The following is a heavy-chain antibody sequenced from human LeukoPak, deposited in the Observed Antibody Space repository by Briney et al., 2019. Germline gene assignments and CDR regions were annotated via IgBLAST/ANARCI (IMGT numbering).Heavy chain of an antibody. CDR2: INGDGTSI. J-gene: IGHJ4*02. CDR1: GFILSNYW. Sequence: PGGSLRLSCAASGFILSNYWMYWVRQVPGEGLVWASRINGDGTSISYADSVEGRFSISRDNAKNTLYLQMNSLRAEDTAVYYCARGGSSGYYVYWGQGTLVTVSS. V-gene: IGHV3-74*01. D-gene: IGHD3-22*01. CDR3: ARGGSSGYYVY.